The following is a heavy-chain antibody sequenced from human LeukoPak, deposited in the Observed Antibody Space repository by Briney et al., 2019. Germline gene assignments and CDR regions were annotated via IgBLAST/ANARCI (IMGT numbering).Heavy chain of an antibody. CDR3: AGTIVVVPAAKWFSHYYYMDV. D-gene: IGHD2-2*01. J-gene: IGHJ6*03. V-gene: IGHV4-59*01. CDR1: GGSISSYY. CDR2: IYYSGST. Sequence: PSEALSLTCTVSGGSISSYYWSWIRQPPGKGLEGVGYIYYSGSTNYNPSLKSRVTISVDTSKNQFSLKLSSVTAADTAVYYCAGTIVVVPAAKWFSHYYYMDVWGKGTTVTVSS.